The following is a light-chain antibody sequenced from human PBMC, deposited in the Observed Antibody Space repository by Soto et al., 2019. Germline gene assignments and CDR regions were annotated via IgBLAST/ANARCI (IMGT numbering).Light chain of an antibody. J-gene: IGKJ5*01. V-gene: IGKV1-8*01. CDR1: QGISSY. CDR3: QQYYSYPRIT. Sequence: AIRMTQSPSSLSASTGDRVTITCRASQGISSYLAWYQQKPGKAPKPLIYAASTLQSGVPSRFSGSGSGTDFTLTISCLQSEDFATYYCQQYYSYPRITFGQGTRLEIK. CDR2: AAS.